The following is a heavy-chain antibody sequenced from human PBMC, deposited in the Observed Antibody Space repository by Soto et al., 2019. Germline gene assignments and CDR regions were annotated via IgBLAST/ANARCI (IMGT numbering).Heavy chain of an antibody. Sequence: EVHLVEAGGGLVKQGESLTLSCTASGFTFGSFTLNWVRQAPGKGLEWVSSISSRSAYVYYAESVKGRFTISRDNARSTLYLQMNSLRLDDTAVYFCARDGLTFGGDWGQGTLVSVSS. D-gene: IGHD3-16*01. V-gene: IGHV3-21*06. J-gene: IGHJ4*02. CDR3: ARDGLTFGGD. CDR1: GFTFGSFT. CDR2: ISSRSAYV.